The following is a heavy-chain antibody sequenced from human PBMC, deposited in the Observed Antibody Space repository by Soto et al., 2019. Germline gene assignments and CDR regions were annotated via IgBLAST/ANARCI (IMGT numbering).Heavy chain of an antibody. CDR2: TYYRSNWYN. J-gene: IGHJ4*02. Sequence: PSQTLSLTCAISGDSVSSDSAAWNWIRQSPSRGLEWLGRTYYRSNWYNDYAVSVKSRITINADASKNQFSLQLNSVTPEDTAVYYCVRDPPYSNSIFDYWGQGTLVTVSS. CDR1: GDSVSSDSAA. D-gene: IGHD6-13*01. V-gene: IGHV6-1*01. CDR3: VRDPPYSNSIFDY.